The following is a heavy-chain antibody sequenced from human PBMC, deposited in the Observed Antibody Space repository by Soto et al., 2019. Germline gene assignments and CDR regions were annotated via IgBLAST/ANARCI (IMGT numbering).Heavy chain of an antibody. Sequence: TSETLSLTCTVSGGSVSSGDYYWSWIRQPPGKGLEWIGYIYYSGNTYYNPSLKSRVTISVDTSKNQFSLKLSSVAAADTAVYYCARGPNYEFRFLEWYFDFWGRGSLVTVSS. CDR2: IYYSGNT. J-gene: IGHJ4*02. CDR3: ARGPNYEFRFLEWYFDF. V-gene: IGHV4-30-4*01. D-gene: IGHD3-3*01. CDR1: GGSVSSGDYY.